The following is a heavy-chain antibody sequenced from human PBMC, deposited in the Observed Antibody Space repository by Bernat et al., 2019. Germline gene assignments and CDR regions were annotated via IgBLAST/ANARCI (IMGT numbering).Heavy chain of an antibody. J-gene: IGHJ2*01. CDR3: ARWCMRYPYYWYFDL. D-gene: IGHD2-8*02. Sequence: QVQLQESGPGLVKPSGTLSLTCAVSGGSISSSNWWSWVRQPPGKGLEWVGEIYHSGSTNYNPSLKSRVTISVDKSKNQFSLELSSVTAAETAVYYCARWCMRYPYYWYFDLWGRGTLVTVSS. CDR2: IYHSGST. V-gene: IGHV4-4*02. CDR1: GGSISSSNW.